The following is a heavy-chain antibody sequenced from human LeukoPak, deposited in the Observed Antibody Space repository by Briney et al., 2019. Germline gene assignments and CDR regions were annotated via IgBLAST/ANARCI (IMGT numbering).Heavy chain of an antibody. V-gene: IGHV1-69*13. Sequence: SGKVSCKASGGTFSSYAISWVRQAPGQGLEWMGGIIPIFGTANYAQKFQGRVTITADESTSTAYMELSSLRSEDTAVYYCARDLGGSFCMDVWGQGTTVTVSS. D-gene: IGHD3-10*01. CDR1: GGTFSSYA. J-gene: IGHJ6*02. CDR2: IIPIFGTA. CDR3: ARDLGGSFCMDV.